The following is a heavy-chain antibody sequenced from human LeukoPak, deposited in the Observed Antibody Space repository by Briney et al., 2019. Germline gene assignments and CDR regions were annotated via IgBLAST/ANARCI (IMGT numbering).Heavy chain of an antibody. V-gene: IGHV3-48*03. D-gene: IGHD3-10*02. CDR2: ISSSGSTI. CDR3: ARRGWSGGMDV. J-gene: IGHJ6*04. CDR1: GFTFSSYE. Sequence: PGGSLRLSCAASGFTFSSYEMNWVRQAPGKGPEWVSYISSSGSTIYYADSAKGRFTISRDNAKNSLYLQMNSLRAEDTAVYYCARRGWSGGMDVWGKGTTVTVSS.